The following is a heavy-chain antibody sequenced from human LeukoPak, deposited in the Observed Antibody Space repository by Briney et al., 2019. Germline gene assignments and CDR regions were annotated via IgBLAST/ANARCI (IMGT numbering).Heavy chain of an antibody. CDR2: ISYDGSNK. D-gene: IGHD1-26*01. J-gene: IGHJ4*02. V-gene: IGHV3-30*18. CDR1: EFTFSSYG. CDR3: AKFYTGSFPGGFDY. Sequence: GGSLRLSCAASEFTFSSYGMHWVRQAPGKGLEWVAVISYDGSNKYYADSVKGRFTISRDNSKNTLYLQMNSLRAEDTAVYYCAKFYTGSFPGGFDYWGQGTLVTVSS.